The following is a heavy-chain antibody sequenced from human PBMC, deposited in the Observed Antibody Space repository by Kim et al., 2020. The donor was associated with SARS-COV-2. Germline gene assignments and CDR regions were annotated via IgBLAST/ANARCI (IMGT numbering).Heavy chain of an antibody. J-gene: IGHJ6*02. D-gene: IGHD7-27*01. Sequence: GNTNYAQKLQGRVTMTTDTSTSTAYMELRRLRSDDTAVYYCARGPGGMDVWGQGTTVTVSS. CDR2: GNT. CDR3: ARGPGGMDV. V-gene: IGHV1-18*01.